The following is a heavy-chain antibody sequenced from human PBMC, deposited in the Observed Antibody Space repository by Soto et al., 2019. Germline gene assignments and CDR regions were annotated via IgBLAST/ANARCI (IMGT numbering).Heavy chain of an antibody. CDR3: AKDRGRRWNYLGYNWFDP. D-gene: IGHD1-7*01. CDR2: ISWNSGSI. CDR1: GFTFDDYA. J-gene: IGHJ5*02. Sequence: EVQLVESGGGLVQPGRSLRLSCAASGFTFDDYAMHWVRQAPGKGLEWVSGISWNSGSIGYADSVKGRFTISRDNAKNCLYLQINSLIAEDTALYYCAKDRGRRWNYLGYNWFDPWGQGTLVAVCS. V-gene: IGHV3-9*01.